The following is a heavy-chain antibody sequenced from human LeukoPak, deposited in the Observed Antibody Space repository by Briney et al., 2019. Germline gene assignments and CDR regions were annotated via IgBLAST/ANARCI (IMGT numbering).Heavy chain of an antibody. J-gene: IGHJ5*02. CDR1: GGTFTSYA. CDR3: ARVNLRGSQYNWFDP. V-gene: IGHV1-69*04. D-gene: IGHD1-26*01. CDR2: IIPILGIA. Sequence: SVKLSFKASGGTFTSYAISWERQAPGQGLEWMGRIIPILGIANYAQKYQGRVTITADTSTSTDYLDLSSLRSVATAVYFCARVNLRGSQYNWFDPWGQGTLVTVPS.